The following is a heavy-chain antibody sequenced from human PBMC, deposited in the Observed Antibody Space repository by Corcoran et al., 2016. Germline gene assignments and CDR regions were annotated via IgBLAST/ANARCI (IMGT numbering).Heavy chain of an antibody. CDR1: GGSFSGYY. J-gene: IGHJ4*02. Sequence: QVQLQQWGAGLLKPSETLSLPCAVYGGSFSGYYWSWIRQPPGKGLEWIGEINHRGSTNYNPSLKSRVTISVDTSKNQFSLKLSAVTAADTAVYYCARAPTRVRAEFYFDYWGQGTLVTVSS. D-gene: IGHD3-10*01. CDR2: INHRGST. V-gene: IGHV4-34*01. CDR3: ARAPTRVRAEFYFDY.